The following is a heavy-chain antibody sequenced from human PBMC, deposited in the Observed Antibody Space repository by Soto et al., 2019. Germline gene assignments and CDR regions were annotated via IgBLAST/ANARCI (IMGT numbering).Heavy chain of an antibody. CDR1: GGSISSYY. J-gene: IGHJ3*02. D-gene: IGHD6-13*01. CDR3: ARALQQPRAFDI. V-gene: IGHV4-59*01. CDR2: IYYSGST. Sequence: QVQLQESGPGLVKPSETLSLTCTVSGGSISSYYWNWIRQPPGKGLEWIGYIYYSGSTNYNPSLKSRXXIXVXXSKNQFSLKLSSVSAADTAVYYCARALQQPRAFDIWGQGTMVTVSS.